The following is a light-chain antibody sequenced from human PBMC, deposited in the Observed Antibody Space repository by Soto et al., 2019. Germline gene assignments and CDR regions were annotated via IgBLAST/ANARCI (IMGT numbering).Light chain of an antibody. J-gene: IGKJ1*01. CDR1: QSVSSSY. CDR3: QQYGSSPRT. CDR2: GAS. Sequence: EIVLTQSPGTLSLSAGERATLSYRASQSVSSSYLAWYQQKPGQAPRLLIYGASSRATGIPDRFSGSGSGTDFTLTISRLEPEDFAVYYCQQYGSSPRTFGQGTKV. V-gene: IGKV3-20*01.